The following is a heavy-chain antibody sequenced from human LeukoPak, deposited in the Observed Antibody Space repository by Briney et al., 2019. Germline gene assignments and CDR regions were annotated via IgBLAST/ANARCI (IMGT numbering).Heavy chain of an antibody. D-gene: IGHD1-26*01. Sequence: GESLKISRKGSGYSFTSYWIGWVRQMPGKGLEWMGIIYPGDSDTRYSPSFQGQVTISADKSISTAYLQWSSLKASDTAMYYCARHVGLPYYYYYMDVWGKGTTVTVSS. J-gene: IGHJ6*03. V-gene: IGHV5-51*01. CDR2: IYPGDSDT. CDR3: ARHVGLPYYYYYMDV. CDR1: GYSFTSYW.